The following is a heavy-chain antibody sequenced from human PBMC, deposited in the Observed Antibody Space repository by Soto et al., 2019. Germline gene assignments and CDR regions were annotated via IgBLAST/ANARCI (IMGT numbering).Heavy chain of an antibody. V-gene: IGHV4-31*03. CDR3: ARRMVHAISIPFDY. J-gene: IGHJ4*02. Sequence: SETLSLTCTVSGGSISSGGYYWSWIRQHPGKGLEWIGYIYYSGSTYYNPSLKSRVTISVDTSKNQFSLKLSSVTAADTVVYYCARRMVHAISIPFDYWGQGTLVTVSS. CDR1: GGSISSGGYY. D-gene: IGHD2-8*01. CDR2: IYYSGST.